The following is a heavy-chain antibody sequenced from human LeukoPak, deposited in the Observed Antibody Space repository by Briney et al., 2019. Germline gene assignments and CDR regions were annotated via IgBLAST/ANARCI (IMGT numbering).Heavy chain of an antibody. Sequence: PSETLSLTCTVSGGSISSGGYYWSWIRQPPGKGLEWIGYIYHSGSTYYNPSLKSRVTISVDRSKNQFSLKLSSVTAADTAVYYCAREGYYYDSSPPAFDIWGQGTMVTVSS. CDR3: AREGYYYDSSPPAFDI. D-gene: IGHD3-22*01. CDR1: GGSISSGGYY. CDR2: IYHSGST. J-gene: IGHJ3*02. V-gene: IGHV4-30-2*01.